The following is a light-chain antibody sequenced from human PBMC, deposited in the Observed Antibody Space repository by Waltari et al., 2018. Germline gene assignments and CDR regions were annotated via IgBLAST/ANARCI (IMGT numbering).Light chain of an antibody. J-gene: IGLJ1*01. Sequence: QSALAQPASVSGPPGRSITISCHGTRSHVGCNNHVSWYQQHPGKAPRTMIYDVNNRPSGVSSRFYGSKSGNTASLTISGLQAEDEADYYCCSYTSIGTYIFGTGTKVTVL. CDR3: CSYTSIGTYI. CDR2: DVN. V-gene: IGLV2-14*01. CDR1: RSHVGCNNH.